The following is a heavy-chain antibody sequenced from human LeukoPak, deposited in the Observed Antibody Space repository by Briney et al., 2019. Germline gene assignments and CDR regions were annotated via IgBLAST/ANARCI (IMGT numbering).Heavy chain of an antibody. D-gene: IGHD3-22*01. CDR2: TYYGGST. CDR1: GGSISSNSYY. CDR3: ARDSGGYYEYNWFHP. J-gene: IGHJ5*02. V-gene: IGHV4-39*07. Sequence: SETLSLTCTVSGGSISSNSYYWGWIRQPPGKGLEWIGSTYYGGSTDYNPSLKSRVTISIDTSKNQFSLKLSSVTAADTAMYYCARDSGGYYEYNWFHPWGQGTLVTVSS.